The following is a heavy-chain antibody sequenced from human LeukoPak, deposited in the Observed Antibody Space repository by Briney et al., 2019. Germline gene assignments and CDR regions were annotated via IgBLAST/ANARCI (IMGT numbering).Heavy chain of an antibody. D-gene: IGHD4-11*01. J-gene: IGHJ4*02. Sequence: SETLSLTCAVYGGSISGYFWSWIRQPPGKGLEWIGEINQSGSINYNPSLKSRVTISLDASKNQFSLKLSSVTAADTAVYYCARELPYLKWGQGTLVIVSS. V-gene: IGHV4-34*01. CDR3: ARELPYLK. CDR2: INQSGSI. CDR1: GGSISGYF.